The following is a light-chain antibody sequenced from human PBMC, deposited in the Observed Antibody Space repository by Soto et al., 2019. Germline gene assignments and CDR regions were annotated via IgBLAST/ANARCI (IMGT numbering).Light chain of an antibody. CDR1: SRNVGGYNF. J-gene: IGLJ2*01. V-gene: IGLV2-14*03. CDR3: SSYTTSSTHL. CDR2: DVS. Sequence: QSVLTQPASVSGSRGQSITISCTGNSRNVGGYNFVSWYQHHPGKAPKLIIYDVSNRPSGVSNRFSGSKSGNTASLTISGLQPEDEADYYCSSYTTSSTHLFGGGTKLTVL.